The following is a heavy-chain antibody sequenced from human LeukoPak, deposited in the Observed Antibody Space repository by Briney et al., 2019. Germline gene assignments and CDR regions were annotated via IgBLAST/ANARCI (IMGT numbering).Heavy chain of an antibody. V-gene: IGHV4-59*01. CDR3: ARAGYLWFGDANAFDI. CDR1: GGSISSYY. Sequence: SETLSLTCTVSGGSISSYYWSWIRQPPGKGLEWIGYIYYSGSTNYNPSLKSRVTISADTSKNQFSLKLSSVTAADTAVYYCARAGYLWFGDANAFDIWGQGTMVTVSS. CDR2: IYYSGST. D-gene: IGHD3-10*01. J-gene: IGHJ3*02.